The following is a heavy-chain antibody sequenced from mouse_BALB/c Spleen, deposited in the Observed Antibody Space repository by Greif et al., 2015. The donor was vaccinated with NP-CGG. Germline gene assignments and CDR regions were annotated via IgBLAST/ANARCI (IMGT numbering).Heavy chain of an antibody. J-gene: IGHJ3*01. CDR1: GYTFSSYW. CDR3: AMFLFFFAGTY. Sequence: QVPKKQKGDELMKQREKVKISCKATGYTFSSYWIEWVKQRPGHGLEWIGEILPGSGSTNYNEKFKGKATFTADTSSNTAYMQLSSPTSEDSAVYYCAMFLFFFAGTYWGQGTLVTVSA. D-gene: IGHD4-1*01. V-gene: IGHV1-9*01. CDR2: ILPGSGST.